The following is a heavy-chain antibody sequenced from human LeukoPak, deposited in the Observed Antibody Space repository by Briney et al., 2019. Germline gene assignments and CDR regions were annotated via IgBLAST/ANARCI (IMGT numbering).Heavy chain of an antibody. J-gene: IGHJ4*02. V-gene: IGHV1-69*13. CDR1: RGTLSSYA. CDR2: IIPIFGTA. CDR3: ARSPPNRAWRDGSCFRLGFDY. D-gene: IGHD2-15*01. Sequence: SVKVSCKASRGTLSSYAISWVRQAPGQGLEWMGGIIPIFGTANYAQKFQGRVTITADESTSTAYMELSSLRSEDKAVYYCARSPPNRAWRDGSCFRLGFDYWGQGTLVTVSS.